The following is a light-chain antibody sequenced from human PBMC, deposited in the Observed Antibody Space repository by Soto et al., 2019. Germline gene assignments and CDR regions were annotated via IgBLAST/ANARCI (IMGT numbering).Light chain of an antibody. CDR3: QQYNAWPIT. J-gene: IGKJ5*01. Sequence: VLTQSPASLSVSPGQTATLSCRASQSVGSAFGWYQQKPGQAPRLLIYGASTRAAGIPARFSGGGSGADFTLTITSLQSEDFAIYYCQQYNAWPITFGQGTRLEIK. V-gene: IGKV3-15*01. CDR2: GAS. CDR1: QSVGSA.